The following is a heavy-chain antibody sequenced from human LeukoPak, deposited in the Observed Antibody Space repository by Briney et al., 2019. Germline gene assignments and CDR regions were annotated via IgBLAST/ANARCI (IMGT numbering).Heavy chain of an antibody. V-gene: IGHV4-39*01. CDR3: ARRLYCFDY. CDR2: IYYSGST. CDR1: GGSISSSSYY. Sequence: SETLSLTCTVSGGSISSSSYYWGWIRQPPGKGLEWIGSIYYSGSTYYNPSLKSRVTISVDTSKNQFSLKLSSVTAADTAVYYCARRLYCFDYWGQGTLVTVSS. J-gene: IGHJ4*02.